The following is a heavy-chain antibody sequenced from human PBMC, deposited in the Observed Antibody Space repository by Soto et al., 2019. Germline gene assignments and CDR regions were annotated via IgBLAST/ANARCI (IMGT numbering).Heavy chain of an antibody. J-gene: IGHJ2*01. V-gene: IGHV1-18*04. D-gene: IGHD3-16*01. CDR1: GYAFKNHA. CDR2: ITVYNGNT. CDR3: ARGFSYGSYWFFDV. Sequence: QVQLVQSGGEVREPGASVKVSCEASGYAFKNHAITWVRQAPGQGLEWMGWITVYNGNTNYAEGLQGRVTMTADTSTSTAYMELWRLRSDDTAVYYCARGFSYGSYWFFDVWGRGTLVTVSP.